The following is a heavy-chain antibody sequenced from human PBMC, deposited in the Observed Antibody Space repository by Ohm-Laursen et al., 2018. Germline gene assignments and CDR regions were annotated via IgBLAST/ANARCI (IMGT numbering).Heavy chain of an antibody. CDR2: ISGSGGST. Sequence: GSLRLSCTASGFTLSSYAMSWVRQAPGKGLEWVSAISGSGGSTYYADSVKGRFTISRDNSKNTLYLQMNSLKAEDTAVYYCAKFVVVTASYDYWGQGTLVTVSS. CDR3: AKFVVVTASYDY. J-gene: IGHJ4*02. CDR1: GFTLSSYA. D-gene: IGHD2-21*02. V-gene: IGHV3-23*01.